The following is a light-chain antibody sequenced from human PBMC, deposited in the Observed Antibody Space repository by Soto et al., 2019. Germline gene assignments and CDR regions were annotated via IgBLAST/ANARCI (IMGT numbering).Light chain of an antibody. CDR1: QSISSW. Sequence: DIQMTQSPFTLSASVGDRVTITCRASQSISSWLAWYQQKPGKAPKFLIYDASSLKSGVPSRFSGSGSGTDFTLTISSLQPDDFATYYCQQYNSYPYTFGQGTKLEI. CDR3: QQYNSYPYT. J-gene: IGKJ2*01. CDR2: DAS. V-gene: IGKV1-5*01.